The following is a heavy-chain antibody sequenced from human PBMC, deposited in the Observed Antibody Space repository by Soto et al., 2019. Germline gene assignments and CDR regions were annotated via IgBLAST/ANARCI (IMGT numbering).Heavy chain of an antibody. J-gene: IGHJ6*02. CDR2: INPSGGST. Sequence: QVQLVQSGAEVKKPGASVKVSCKASGYTFTSYYMHWVRQAPGQGLEWMGIINPSGGSTSYAQKFQGRVTMTRDTSTSTVYVELSSLRSEDTAVYYCARDRVLGDYYYGMDVWGQGTTVTVSS. D-gene: IGHD3-16*01. CDR1: GYTFTSYY. CDR3: ARDRVLGDYYYGMDV. V-gene: IGHV1-46*01.